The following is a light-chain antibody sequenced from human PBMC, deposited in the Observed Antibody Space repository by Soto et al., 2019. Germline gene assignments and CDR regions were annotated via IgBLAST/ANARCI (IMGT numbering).Light chain of an antibody. CDR1: SSNIGAGSG. J-gene: IGLJ1*01. CDR2: ANN. V-gene: IGLV1-40*01. CDR3: QSYDSSLSGYV. Sequence: QSVLTQPPSVSGAPGPRVTISCTGSSSNIGAGSGVHWYQQLPGTAPKLLIFANNIRPSGVPDRFSGSKSGTSASLAITGLQAEGEADYYCQSYDSSLSGYVFGTGTKVTVL.